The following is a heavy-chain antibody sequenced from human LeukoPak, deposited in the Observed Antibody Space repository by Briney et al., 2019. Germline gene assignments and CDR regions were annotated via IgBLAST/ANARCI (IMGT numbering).Heavy chain of an antibody. V-gene: IGHV4-59*08. Sequence: SETLSLTCTVSGGSISSYYWSWIRQPPGKGLEWIGYIYYSGSTNYNPSLKSRVTISVDTSKNQFSLKLSSVTAADTAVYYCASSLGEPIDYWGQGTLVTVSS. CDR2: IYYSGST. CDR1: GGSISSYY. CDR3: ASSLGEPIDY. D-gene: IGHD3-16*01. J-gene: IGHJ4*02.